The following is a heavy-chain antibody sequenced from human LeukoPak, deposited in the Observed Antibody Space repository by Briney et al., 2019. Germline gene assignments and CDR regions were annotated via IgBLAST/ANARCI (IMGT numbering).Heavy chain of an antibody. CDR1: GGSIRSYY. CDR2: IYTSGST. CDR3: ARGNKRIAAAGFDY. Sequence: SETLSLTRTVSGGSIRSYYWRWIRQPAGKGLEWIGRIYTSGSTNYNPSLKSRVTLSVDTSKNQFSLKLSSVTAADTAVYYCARGNKRIAAAGFDYWGQGTLVTVSS. V-gene: IGHV4-4*07. J-gene: IGHJ4*02. D-gene: IGHD6-13*01.